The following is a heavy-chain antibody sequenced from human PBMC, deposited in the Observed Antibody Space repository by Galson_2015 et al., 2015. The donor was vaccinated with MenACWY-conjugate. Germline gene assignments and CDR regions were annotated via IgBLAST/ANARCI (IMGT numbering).Heavy chain of an antibody. CDR2: IYDSGTT. D-gene: IGHD2/OR15-2a*01. J-gene: IGHJ5*02. Sequence: SETLSLTCTVSGGSASSSGYYWTWIRQPPGKGLEWIGLIYDSGTTKYNPSLKGRVTISLDTSKNQVSLKLSSVTAADTAVYYCARDRTNNWFDPWGQGTLVTVSS. CDR3: ARDRTNNWFDP. V-gene: IGHV4-61*08. CDR1: GGSASSSGYY.